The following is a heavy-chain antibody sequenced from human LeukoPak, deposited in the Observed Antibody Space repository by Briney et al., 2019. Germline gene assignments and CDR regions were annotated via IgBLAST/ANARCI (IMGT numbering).Heavy chain of an antibody. D-gene: IGHD3-22*01. CDR3: ARIAMFYYESSGYYSDY. Sequence: SETLSLTCAVSGYSISSGCYWGWIRQPPGKGLEWIGSIYHRGTTYYNPSLKRRVTISVDTSKNQFSLKLSSVTAADTAVYYCARIAMFYYESSGYYSDYWGQGTLVTVSS. CDR1: GYSISSGCY. CDR2: IYHRGTT. J-gene: IGHJ4*02. V-gene: IGHV4-38-2*01.